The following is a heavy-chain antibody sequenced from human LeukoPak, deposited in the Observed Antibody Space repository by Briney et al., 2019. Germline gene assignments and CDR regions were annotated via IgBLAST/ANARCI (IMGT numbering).Heavy chain of an antibody. CDR2: ISYDGNNY. J-gene: IGHJ6*02. V-gene: IGHV3-30*04. CDR3: AKPLAVAGYYYYYYGMDV. CDR1: GFTFSNYA. D-gene: IGHD6-19*01. Sequence: GGSLRLSCAASGFTFSNYAMHWVRQAPGKGLEWVAVISYDGNNYYYADSVKGRFTISRDNSKNTLYLQMNSLRAEDTAVYYCAKPLAVAGYYYYYYGMDVWGQGTTVTVSS.